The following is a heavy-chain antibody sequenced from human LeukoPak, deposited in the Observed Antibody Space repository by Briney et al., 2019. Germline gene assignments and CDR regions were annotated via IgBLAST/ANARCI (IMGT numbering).Heavy chain of an antibody. Sequence: ASVKVSCKASGYTFTGYYMHWVRQAPGQGLEWMGWINPNSGGTNYAQKFQGRVTMTRDTSIGTAYMELSRLRSDDTAVYFCARDPNPITIFGGPVKYNWFDPWGQGTLVTVSS. J-gene: IGHJ5*02. CDR3: ARDPNPITIFGGPVKYNWFDP. V-gene: IGHV1-2*02. CDR1: GYTFTGYY. D-gene: IGHD3-3*01. CDR2: INPNSGGT.